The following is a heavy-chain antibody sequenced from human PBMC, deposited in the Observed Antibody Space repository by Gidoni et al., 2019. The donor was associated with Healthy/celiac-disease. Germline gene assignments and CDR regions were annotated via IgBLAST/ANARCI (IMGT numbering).Heavy chain of an antibody. CDR1: GFTFSSYW. D-gene: IGHD3-3*01. CDR2: IKQDGSEK. V-gene: IGHV3-7*01. Sequence: EVQLVESGGGLVQTGGSLRLSCAASGFTFSSYWMGWVRQAPGKGLEGVANIKQDGSEKYYVDSGKGRFTISRDNAKNSLYLQMNSLRAEDTAVYYCASDPNYDFWNEDVWGQGTTVTVSS. J-gene: IGHJ6*02. CDR3: ASDPNYDFWNEDV.